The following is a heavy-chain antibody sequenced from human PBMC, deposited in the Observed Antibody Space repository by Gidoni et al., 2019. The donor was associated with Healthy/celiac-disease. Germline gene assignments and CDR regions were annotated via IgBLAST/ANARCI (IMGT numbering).Heavy chain of an antibody. D-gene: IGHD3-10*01. V-gene: IGHV4-61*01. CDR1: GGSVSRGSYY. CDR3: ARVLWFGELYPLYYFDY. J-gene: IGHJ4*02. Sequence: QVQLQESGPGLVKPSETLSLTCTVSGGSVSRGSYYWSWIRQPPGKGLEWIGYIYYSGSTNYNPSLKSRVTISVDTSKNQFSLKLSSVTAADTAVYYCARVLWFGELYPLYYFDYWGQGTLVTVSS. CDR2: IYYSGST.